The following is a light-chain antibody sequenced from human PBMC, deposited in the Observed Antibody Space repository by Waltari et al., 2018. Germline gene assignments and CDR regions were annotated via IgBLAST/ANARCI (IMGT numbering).Light chain of an antibody. CDR3: CSYAGRYSYV. J-gene: IGLJ1*01. Sequence: QSALTQPRSVSGSPGQSVTISCTGASGDVGGYNYVSWYQQPPGKAPKLMIYDVSKRPSGVPDRFFGSKSGDTASRTISGLRAEDEADYYCCSYAGRYSYVFGTGTKVTVL. CDR2: DVS. CDR1: SGDVGGYNY. V-gene: IGLV2-11*01.